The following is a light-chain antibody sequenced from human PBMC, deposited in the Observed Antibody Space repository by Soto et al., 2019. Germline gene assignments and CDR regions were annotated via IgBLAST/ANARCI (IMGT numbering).Light chain of an antibody. J-gene: IGKJ2*01. CDR1: QNILNSSNNKNS. CDR3: QQFYSAPPYT. Sequence: DIVMTQSPDFLAVSLGERAAINCKSSQNILNSSNNKNSLAWYQQRPGQPPRLLIYWASIRESGVPDRFSGGESGPHFALTIHILQDEDVAVYYCQQFYSAPPYTFGQGTKLDIK. V-gene: IGKV4-1*01. CDR2: WAS.